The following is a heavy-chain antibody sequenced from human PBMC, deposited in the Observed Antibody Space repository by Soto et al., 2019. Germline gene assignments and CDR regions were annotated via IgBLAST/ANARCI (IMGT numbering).Heavy chain of an antibody. Sequence: PGESLKISCKGSGYSFTSYWIGWVRQMPGKGLEWMGIIYPGDSDTRYSPSFQGQVTISADKSISTAYLQWSSLKASDTAMYYCARHLRPSYYDSSGPIDYWGQGTLVTVSS. V-gene: IGHV5-51*01. J-gene: IGHJ4*02. CDR3: ARHLRPSYYDSSGPIDY. CDR1: GYSFTSYW. D-gene: IGHD3-22*01. CDR2: IYPGDSDT.